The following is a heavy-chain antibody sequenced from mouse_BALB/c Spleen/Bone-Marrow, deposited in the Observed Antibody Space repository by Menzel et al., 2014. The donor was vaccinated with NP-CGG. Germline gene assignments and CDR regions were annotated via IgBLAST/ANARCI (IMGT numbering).Heavy chain of an antibody. CDR3: ARYYYGCYFDY. Sequence: VQLQQSVPELVKPGASVKLSCKASGYTFTSYVMHWVQQKPGQGLEWIGYINPYNDGSKYNEKCKGKATLTSDKSSNTAYMELSSLTSEDYAVYCCARYYYGCYFDYWGQGTTLTVSS. D-gene: IGHD1-1*01. J-gene: IGHJ2*01. V-gene: IGHV1-14*01. CDR1: GYTFTSYV. CDR2: INPYNDGS.